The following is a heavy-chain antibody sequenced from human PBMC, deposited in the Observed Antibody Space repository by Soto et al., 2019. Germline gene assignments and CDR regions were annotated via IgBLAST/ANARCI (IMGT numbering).Heavy chain of an antibody. J-gene: IGHJ6*03. V-gene: IGHV4-31*03. CDR2: IYYSGST. CDR1: GGSISSGGYY. Sequence: QVQLQESGPGLVKPSQTLSLTCTVSGGSISSGGYYWSWIRQHPGKGLEWIGYIYYSGSTYYNPSLKSRVTISVDTSKNQFSLKLSSVTAADTAVYYCARGQGYSSSAKIIYYYYYMDVWGKGTTVTVSS. D-gene: IGHD6-6*01. CDR3: ARGQGYSSSAKIIYYYYYMDV.